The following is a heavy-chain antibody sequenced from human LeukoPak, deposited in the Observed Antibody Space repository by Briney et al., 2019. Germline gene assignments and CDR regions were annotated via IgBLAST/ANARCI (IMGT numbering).Heavy chain of an antibody. CDR2: INHSGST. CDR3: ARVRHYGSGSYNWFDP. D-gene: IGHD3-10*01. Sequence: PSETLSLTCAVYGGPFSGYYWSWIRQPPGKGLEWIGEINHSGSTNYNPSLKSRVTISVDTSKNQFSLKLSSVTAADTAVYYCARVRHYGSGSYNWFDPWGQGTLVTVSS. J-gene: IGHJ5*02. CDR1: GGPFSGYY. V-gene: IGHV4-34*01.